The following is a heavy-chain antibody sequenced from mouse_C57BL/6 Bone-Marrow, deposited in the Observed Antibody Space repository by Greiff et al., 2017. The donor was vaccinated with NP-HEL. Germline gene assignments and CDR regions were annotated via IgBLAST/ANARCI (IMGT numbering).Heavy chain of an antibody. D-gene: IGHD2-2*01. Sequence: EVKLVESGGGLVKPGGSLKLSCAASGFTFSSYAMSWVRQTPEKRLEWVATISDGGSYTYYTDNVKGRFTISRDNAKNNLYLQMSHMKSEDTAMYYGARWGLPHYFDYWGQGTTLTVSS. V-gene: IGHV5-4*03. CDR2: ISDGGSYT. CDR3: ARWGLPHYFDY. CDR1: GFTFSSYA. J-gene: IGHJ2*01.